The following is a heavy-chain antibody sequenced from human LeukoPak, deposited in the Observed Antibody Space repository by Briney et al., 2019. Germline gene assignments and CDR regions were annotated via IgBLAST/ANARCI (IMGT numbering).Heavy chain of an antibody. Sequence: ASVKVSCKTSGGTFNNSAISWVRQAPGQGLEWLGGIMPLFGTAGYAQKFQGRVTITKYESTRTVYLELPSLTSDDTAVYDCARDVHGDYGSGWFDPWGQGTLVSVSS. CDR2: IMPLFGTA. CDR1: GGTFNNSA. J-gene: IGHJ5*02. CDR3: ARDVHGDYGSGWFDP. V-gene: IGHV1-69*05. D-gene: IGHD4-17*01.